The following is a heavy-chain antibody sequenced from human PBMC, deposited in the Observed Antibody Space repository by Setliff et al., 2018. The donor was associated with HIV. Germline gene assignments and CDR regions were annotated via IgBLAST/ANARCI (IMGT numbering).Heavy chain of an antibody. J-gene: IGHJ6*02. CDR2: INHSGST. D-gene: IGHD2-2*01. CDR3: ARGHCSGTNCYGVDYYGMDV. CDR1: GGSFSGYY. Sequence: SETLSLTCAVYGGSFSGYYWSWIRQPPGKGLEWIGEINHSGSTNYNPSLKSRVTISVDTSKNQFSLKLTSVTAADTAVYYCARGHCSGTNCYGVDYYGMDVWGQGTTVTVSS. V-gene: IGHV4-34*01.